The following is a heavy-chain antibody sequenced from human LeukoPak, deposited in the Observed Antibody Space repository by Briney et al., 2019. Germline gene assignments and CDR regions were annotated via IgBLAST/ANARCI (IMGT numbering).Heavy chain of an antibody. Sequence: SGTLSLTCTASGGSISSYYWSWIRQPPGKGLEWIGYIYYSGSSNYNPSLKSRVTISVHTSKHQFPLKLSSVTAADTAVYYCARRPCDYYDSSGYYCAGFDYWLQGTLVSVSS. D-gene: IGHD3-22*01. CDR2: IYYSGSS. CDR1: GGSISSYY. CDR3: ARRPCDYYDSSGYYCAGFDY. V-gene: IGHV4-59*08. J-gene: IGHJ4*02.